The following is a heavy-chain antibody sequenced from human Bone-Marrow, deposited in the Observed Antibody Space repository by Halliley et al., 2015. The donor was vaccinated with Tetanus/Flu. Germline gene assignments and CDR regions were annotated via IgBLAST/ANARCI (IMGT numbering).Heavy chain of an antibody. CDR3: ARAINLSGSYPASYYYYYGMDV. Sequence: SLRLSCAASGFTFSSYGMHWVRQAPGKGLEWVAVIWYDGSNKYYADSVKGRFTISRDNSKNTLYLQMNSLRAEDTAVYYCARAINLSGSYPASYYYYYGMDVWGQGTTVTVSS. V-gene: IGHV3-33*01. CDR2: IWYDGSNK. CDR1: GFTFSSYG. D-gene: IGHD1-26*01. J-gene: IGHJ6*02.